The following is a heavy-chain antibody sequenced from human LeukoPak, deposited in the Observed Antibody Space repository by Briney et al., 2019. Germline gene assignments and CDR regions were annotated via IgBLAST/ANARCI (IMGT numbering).Heavy chain of an antibody. D-gene: IGHD3-22*01. CDR1: GGTFNTHA. CDR3: ARVAATDSSGYYKGGIY. V-gene: IGHV1-69*13. J-gene: IGHJ4*02. CDR2: IIPLFKKP. Sequence: SVKVSCKASGGTFNTHAMSWVRQAPGQGLEWVGGIIPLFKKPTYAQKFQGRVTITADESTSTAYMEVSRLRSEDTALYYCARVAATDSSGYYKGGIYWGQGTLVTVSS.